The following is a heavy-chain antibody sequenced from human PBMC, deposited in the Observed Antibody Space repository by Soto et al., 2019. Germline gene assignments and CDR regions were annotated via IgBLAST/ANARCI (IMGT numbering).Heavy chain of an antibody. CDR3: ARDLAH. Sequence: DVQLVESGGGLVQPGGSLRLSCAASGFPFNTYAMHWVRQAPGKGLEWISYINSASTTTFHADSVKGRFTVSRDNAENSLYLRMRRLRHEDTAVYYCARDLAHWGQGTLVTVSS. J-gene: IGHJ4*02. V-gene: IGHV3-48*02. D-gene: IGHD3-16*01. CDR2: INSASTTT. CDR1: GFPFNTYA.